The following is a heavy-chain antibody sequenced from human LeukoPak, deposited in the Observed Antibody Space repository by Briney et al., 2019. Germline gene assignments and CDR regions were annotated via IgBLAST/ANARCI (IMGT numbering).Heavy chain of an antibody. V-gene: IGHV3-20*04. CDR1: GFTFDDYG. J-gene: IGHJ4*02. CDR2: INWNGGST. D-gene: IGHD2-2*01. Sequence: GGSLRLSCAASGFTFDDYGMSWVRQAPGKGLEWVSGINWNGGSTGYADSVKGRFTISRDNAKNSLYLQMNSLRAEDTALYYCARVRGYCSSTSCYFDYWGQGTLVTVSS. CDR3: ARVRGYCSSTSCYFDY.